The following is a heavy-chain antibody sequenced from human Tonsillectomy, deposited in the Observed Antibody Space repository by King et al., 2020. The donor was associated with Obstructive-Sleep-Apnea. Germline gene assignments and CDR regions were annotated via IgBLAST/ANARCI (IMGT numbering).Heavy chain of an antibody. J-gene: IGHJ4*02. CDR2: ISGSGAST. V-gene: IGHV3-23*04. CDR1: AFTFSSYI. Sequence: VQLVESGGGLVQPGGSLRLSCAASAFTFSSYIMSWVRQAPGKGLEWISAISGSGASTYYADSVKGRFTIARDNSKNTLFMQMNSMRVDDTAVYYCAKXLXXEISLIGGPDXXGQGTLVTVSS. D-gene: IGHD3-10*01. CDR3: AKXLXXEISLIGGPDX.